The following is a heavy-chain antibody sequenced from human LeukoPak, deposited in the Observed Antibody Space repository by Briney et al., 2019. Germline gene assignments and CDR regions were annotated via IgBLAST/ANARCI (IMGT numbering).Heavy chain of an antibody. V-gene: IGHV3-30*18. CDR1: GFTFSSYG. D-gene: IGHD2-2*01. CDR2: ISYDGSNK. CDR3: AKNSDCSSTSCYSYYYGMDV. J-gene: IGHJ6*02. Sequence: PGRSLRLSCAASGFTFSSYGMHWVRQAPGKGLEWVAVISYDGSNKYYADSVKGRLTISRDNSKNTLYLQMNSLRAEDTAVYYCAKNSDCSSTSCYSYYYGMDVWGQGTTVTVSS.